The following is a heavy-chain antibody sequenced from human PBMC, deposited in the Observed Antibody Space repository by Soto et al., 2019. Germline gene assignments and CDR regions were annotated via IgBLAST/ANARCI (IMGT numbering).Heavy chain of an antibody. D-gene: IGHD3-22*01. CDR2: IILIFGTA. CDR1: GGTFSSYA. CDR3: AILTISRITMIVVAPGAAFDI. Sequence: SVKVSCKASGGTFSSYAISWVRQAPGQGLERMGGIILIFGTANYAQKFQGRVTITADESTSTAYMELSSLRSEDTAVYYCAILTISRITMIVVAPGAAFDIWGQGTMVTVSS. J-gene: IGHJ3*02. V-gene: IGHV1-69*13.